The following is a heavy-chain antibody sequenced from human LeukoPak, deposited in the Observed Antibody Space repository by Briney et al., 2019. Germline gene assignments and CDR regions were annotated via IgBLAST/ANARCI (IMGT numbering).Heavy chain of an antibody. CDR2: ISAYNGNT. V-gene: IGHV1-18*01. Sequence: ASVKVSCKASGGTFSSYGISWVRQAPGQGLEWMGWISAYNGNTNYAQKLQGRVTMTTDTSTSTAYMELRSLRSDDTAVYYCARHYKYHYHYMDVWGKGTTVTVSS. J-gene: IGHJ6*03. CDR1: GGTFSSYG. D-gene: IGHD4-11*01. CDR3: ARHYKYHYHYMDV.